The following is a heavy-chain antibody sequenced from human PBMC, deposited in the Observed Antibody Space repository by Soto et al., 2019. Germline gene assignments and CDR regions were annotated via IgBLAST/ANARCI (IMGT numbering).Heavy chain of an antibody. CDR1: GFTFSSYW. CDR2: IKQDGSEK. Sequence: GGSLRLSCAASGFTFSSYWMSWVRQAPGKGLEWVANIKQDGSEKYYVDSVKGRFTISSDNAKNSLYLQMNSLRAEDTAVYYCARGGTNRYYGFWSGYDYWGQGTLVTVSS. CDR3: ARGGTNRYYGFWSGYDY. J-gene: IGHJ4*02. V-gene: IGHV3-7*01. D-gene: IGHD3-3*01.